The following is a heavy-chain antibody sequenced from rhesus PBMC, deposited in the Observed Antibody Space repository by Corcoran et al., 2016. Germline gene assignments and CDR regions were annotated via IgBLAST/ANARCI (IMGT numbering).Heavy chain of an antibody. CDR1: GSTFSDHY. CDR3: TRDRGSSYVFDY. J-gene: IGHJ4*01. Sequence: EVQLVESGGGLVQPGGSLRLSCAASGSTFSDHYMYWVRQAPGKGLDWVGFIGSKPYNETAEYAASVKGRFTISRDDSKSIAYLQMNSLKTEDTAVYYCTRDRGSSYVFDYWGQGVLVTVSS. V-gene: IGHV3-184*01. CDR2: IGSKPYNETA. D-gene: IGHD6-43*01.